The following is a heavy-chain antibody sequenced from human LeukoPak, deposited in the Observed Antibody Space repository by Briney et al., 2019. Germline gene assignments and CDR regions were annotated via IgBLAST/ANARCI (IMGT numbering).Heavy chain of an antibody. Sequence: GGSLRLSCAASGFTFSTHDMTWVRQAPGKGLEWVSGISGSGGNTHYGDSVKGRFTISRDNSKNTLYLQMNSLRAEDTAVYYCARVVPPTDYGSGSYFWDPYYFDYWGQGTLVTVSS. D-gene: IGHD3-10*01. CDR2: ISGSGGNT. V-gene: IGHV3-23*01. CDR1: GFTFSTHD. CDR3: ARVVPPTDYGSGSYFWDPYYFDY. J-gene: IGHJ4*02.